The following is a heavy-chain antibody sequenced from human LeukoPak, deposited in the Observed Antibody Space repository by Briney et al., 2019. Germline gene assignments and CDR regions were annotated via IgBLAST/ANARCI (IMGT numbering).Heavy chain of an antibody. CDR2: ISSDGSNE. V-gene: IGHV3-30*01. CDR1: GFAFSTYS. Sequence: GGSLRLSCAASGFAFSTYSMHWVRQAPGKGLEWLALISSDGSNENFADSVRGRFTISRDNSKNTLYLQMNSLRSEDTAIYYCAGDPNRSYFDHWGQGTLVTVSS. J-gene: IGHJ4*02. CDR3: AGDPNRSYFDH. D-gene: IGHD1-14*01.